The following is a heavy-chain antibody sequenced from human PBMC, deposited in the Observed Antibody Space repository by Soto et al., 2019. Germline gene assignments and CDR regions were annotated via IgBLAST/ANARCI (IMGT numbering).Heavy chain of an antibody. D-gene: IGHD2-15*01. Sequence: QVQLQESGPGLVKPSQTQSLTCTVSGGSISSGGYYWSWIRQHPGKGLEWIGYIYYGGSTYYSPSLQXXVXIXXDTSQNQFSLKLSSVTAADTAVFYCATGTVVTPRYLGQGTLVTVSS. CDR1: GGSISSGGYY. V-gene: IGHV4-31*01. CDR2: IYYGGST. CDR3: ATGTVVTPRY. J-gene: IGHJ4*02.